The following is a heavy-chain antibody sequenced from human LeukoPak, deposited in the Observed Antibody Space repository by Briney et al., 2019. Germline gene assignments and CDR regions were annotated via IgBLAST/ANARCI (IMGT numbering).Heavy chain of an antibody. Sequence: PGGSLRLSCAASGFTVSNYEMHWVRQAPGKGLEWISYLDRGSSNIYYADSVRGRFTISSDNAKESVNLQMNSLRGDDTAVYYCVRGRRFGLESYFDCWGQGALVTVSS. D-gene: IGHD3-10*01. J-gene: IGHJ4*02. CDR2: LDRGSSNI. CDR3: VRGRRFGLESYFDC. V-gene: IGHV3-48*03. CDR1: GFTVSNYE.